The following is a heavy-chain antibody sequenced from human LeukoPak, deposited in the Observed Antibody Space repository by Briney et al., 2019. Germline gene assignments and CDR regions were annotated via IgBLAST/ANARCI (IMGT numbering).Heavy chain of an antibody. Sequence: PSETLSLTCTVSGGSISSYYWSWIRQPPGKGLGWIGYIYYSGSTNYNPSLKSRVTISVDTSKNQFSLKLSSVTAADTAVYYCARGGAAADWYFDLWGRGTLVTVSS. D-gene: IGHD6-13*01. CDR2: IYYSGST. V-gene: IGHV4-59*01. J-gene: IGHJ2*01. CDR1: GGSISSYY. CDR3: ARGGAAADWYFDL.